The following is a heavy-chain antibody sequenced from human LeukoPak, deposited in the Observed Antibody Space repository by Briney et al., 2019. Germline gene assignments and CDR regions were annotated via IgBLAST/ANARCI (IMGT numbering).Heavy chain of an antibody. V-gene: IGHV3-23*01. Sequence: GGSLRLSCAASGFTFRSYAMSWVRQPPGKGLEWVSAISAGGGSTYYADSVKGRFTISRDNSKNTLYLQINGLRAEDTAVYYCAKPLSPPVVPAPLNYPFDYWGQGTLVTVSS. CDR2: ISAGGGST. D-gene: IGHD2-2*01. J-gene: IGHJ4*02. CDR1: GFTFRSYA. CDR3: AKPLSPPVVPAPLNYPFDY.